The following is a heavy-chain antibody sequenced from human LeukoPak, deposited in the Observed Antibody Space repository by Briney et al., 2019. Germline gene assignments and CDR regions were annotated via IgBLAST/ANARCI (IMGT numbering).Heavy chain of an antibody. V-gene: IGHV5-51*01. CDR2: IYPGDSDT. Sequence: GESLKISCKGSGYNFTSYWIGWVRPVPGKGLEWMGIIYPGDSDTRYSPSFQGQVTISADKSISTAYLQWSSLKASDTAMYYCARHPSIATPRHMDVWGQGTTVTVSS. CDR1: GYNFTSYW. J-gene: IGHJ6*02. D-gene: IGHD6-6*01. CDR3: ARHPSIATPRHMDV.